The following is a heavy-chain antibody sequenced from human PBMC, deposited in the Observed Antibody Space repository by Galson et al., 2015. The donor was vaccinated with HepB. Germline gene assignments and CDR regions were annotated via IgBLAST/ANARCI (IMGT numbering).Heavy chain of an antibody. V-gene: IGHV3-23*01. D-gene: IGHD6-13*01. CDR1: RFTFRYSA. CDR2: ISPPGDKT. CDR3: AKVFPEKTDVWYRQALYYFDS. Sequence: ALRLPCAASRFTFRYSAISCVRQAPGKGLDKVTRISPPGDKTYSADSIVGRFSIARDNSQNLLFLEMNSLRAADTAIYFCAKVFPEKTDVWYRQALYYFDSWGQGTRVTVSS. J-gene: IGHJ4*02.